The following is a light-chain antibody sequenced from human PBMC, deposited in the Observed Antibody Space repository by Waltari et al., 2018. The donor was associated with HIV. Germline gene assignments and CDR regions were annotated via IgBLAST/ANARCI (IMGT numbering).Light chain of an antibody. CDR2: GAS. V-gene: IGKV3-15*01. CDR1: RSIAGN. CDR3: QQYGNSAPYT. Sequence: EIVMTQSRATLSVSPGERATLSCRASRSIAGNLAWYQQKPGPAPRLLIYGASTMATGVPARFSGSGSETDFSLTISSLQSEDFAVYYCQQYGNSAPYTFGQGSKLEIK. J-gene: IGKJ2*01.